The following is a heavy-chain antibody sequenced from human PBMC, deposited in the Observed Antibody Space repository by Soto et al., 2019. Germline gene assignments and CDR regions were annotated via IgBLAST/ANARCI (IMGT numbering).Heavy chain of an antibody. CDR2: ISAYNGNT. CDR3: ARFAVLRYYDSSGYYRYYFDY. J-gene: IGHJ4*02. V-gene: IGHV1-18*01. CDR1: GYTFTSYG. Sequence: ASVKVSCKASGYTFTSYGISWVRQAPGQGLEWMGWISAYNGNTNYAQKLQGRVTMTTDTSTSTAYMELRSLRSDDTAVYYCARFAVLRYYDSSGYYRYYFDYRGQGTLVTVSS. D-gene: IGHD3-22*01.